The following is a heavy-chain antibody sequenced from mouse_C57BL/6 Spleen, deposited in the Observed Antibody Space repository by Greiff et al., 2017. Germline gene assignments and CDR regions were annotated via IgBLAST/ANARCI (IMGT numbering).Heavy chain of an antibody. J-gene: IGHJ4*01. CDR1: GYAFSSYW. Sequence: VQLQQSGAELVKPGASVKISCKASGYAFSSYWMNWVKQRPGKGLEWIGQIYPGDGDTNYNGKFKGKATLTADKSSSTAYMQLSSLTSEDSAVYFCARNPPLYDGYYAMDYWGQGTSVTVSS. V-gene: IGHV1-80*01. CDR2: IYPGDGDT. CDR3: ARNPPLYDGYYAMDY. D-gene: IGHD2-3*01.